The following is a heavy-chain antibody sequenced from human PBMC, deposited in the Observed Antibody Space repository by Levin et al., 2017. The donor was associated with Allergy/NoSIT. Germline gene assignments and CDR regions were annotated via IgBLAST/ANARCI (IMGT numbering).Heavy chain of an antibody. CDR3: ASSTAYAFDI. Sequence: QAGGSLRLSCVASGFTFSSYWMSWVRQAPGKGLEWVAHIKQDGSAQYYVDSVKGRFTISRDNAKNSLYLQMNSLRADDTAVYFCASSTAYAFDIWGQGTMLTVSS. CDR1: GFTFSSYW. V-gene: IGHV3-7*01. CDR2: IKQDGSAQ. D-gene: IGHD2-21*01. J-gene: IGHJ3*02.